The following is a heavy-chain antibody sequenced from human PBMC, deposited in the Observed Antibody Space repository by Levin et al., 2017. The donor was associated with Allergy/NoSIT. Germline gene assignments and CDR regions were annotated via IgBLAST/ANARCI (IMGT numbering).Heavy chain of an antibody. D-gene: IGHD7-27*01. V-gene: IGHV3-23*01. CDR2: IASSGADT. CDR3: VSGAMDV. J-gene: IGHJ6*02. CDR1: GFTFATYA. Sequence: GGSLRLSCAASGFTFATYAMGWVRQAPGKGLEWVSTIASSGADTFYADSVKGRFVISRDDSKNTLYLQMNSLRADDTAIYYCVSGAMDVWGRGTTVTVSS.